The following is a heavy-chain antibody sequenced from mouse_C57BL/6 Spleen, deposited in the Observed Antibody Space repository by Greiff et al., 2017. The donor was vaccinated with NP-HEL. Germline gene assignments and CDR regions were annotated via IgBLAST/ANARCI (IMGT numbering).Heavy chain of an antibody. CDR2: IYPGSGST. V-gene: IGHV1-55*01. D-gene: IGHD4-1*01. Sequence: QVQLKESGAELVKPGASVKMSCKASGYTFTSYWITWVKQRPGQGLEWIGDIYPGSGSTNYNEKFKSKATLTVDTSSSTAYMQLSSLTSEDSAVYYCARDWDVYFDYWGQGTTLTVSS. CDR3: ARDWDVYFDY. J-gene: IGHJ2*01. CDR1: GYTFTSYW.